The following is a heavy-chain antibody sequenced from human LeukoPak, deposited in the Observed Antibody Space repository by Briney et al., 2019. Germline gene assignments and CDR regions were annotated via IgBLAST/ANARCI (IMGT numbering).Heavy chain of an antibody. CDR3: ARDLGWLGYGYFDY. D-gene: IGHD5-12*01. Sequence: SETLSLTCTVSGGSIRSYYWSWIRQPPGKGLEWIGYIYYSGSTNYNPSLKSRVTISVDTSKNQFSLKLSSVTAADTAVYYCARDLGWLGYGYFDYWGQGTLVTVSS. J-gene: IGHJ4*02. CDR2: IYYSGST. CDR1: GGSIRSYY. V-gene: IGHV4-59*01.